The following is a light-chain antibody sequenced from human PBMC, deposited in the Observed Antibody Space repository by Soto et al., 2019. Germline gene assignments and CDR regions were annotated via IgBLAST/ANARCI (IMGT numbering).Light chain of an antibody. CDR2: LGS. CDR3: MQVLQTPST. Sequence: DIVMTQSPLSLPVTPGEPASISCRSSQSLLHSNGYNYLDWYLQKPGQSPQILIYLGSIRASGVPVRFSGSASGTDFTLKISRVEPEDVGLYYCMQVLQTPSTFGQGTKLEIK. J-gene: IGKJ2*01. CDR1: QSLLHSNGYNY. V-gene: IGKV2-28*01.